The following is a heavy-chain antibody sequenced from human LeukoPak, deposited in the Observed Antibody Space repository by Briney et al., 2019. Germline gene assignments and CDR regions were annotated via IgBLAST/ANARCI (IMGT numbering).Heavy chain of an antibody. CDR2: ISSSTSTI. J-gene: IGHJ4*02. Sequence: PGGSLTLAWAAYGFTFSSYSMNWVRQAPGKGLEWVSYISSSTSTIYYADSVKGRFTISRDTAKNSLYLQMDSLRAEDTAVYYCARDSSGWYHFDYWGQGTLVTVSS. CDR1: GFTFSSYS. D-gene: IGHD6-19*01. CDR3: ARDSSGWYHFDY. V-gene: IGHV3-48*01.